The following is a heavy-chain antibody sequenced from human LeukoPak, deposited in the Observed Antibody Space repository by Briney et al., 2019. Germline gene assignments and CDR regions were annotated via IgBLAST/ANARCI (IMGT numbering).Heavy chain of an antibody. J-gene: IGHJ4*02. CDR2: ISSNGGST. CDR3: VTLGADY. D-gene: IGHD3-16*01. V-gene: IGHV3-64*01. CDR1: GFTFRSYA. Sequence: GGSVRLSCAASGFTFRSYAMHWVRQAPGKGLEYVSAISSNGGSTYYANSVRGRFTISRDNSKNTLYLQMGSLRPEDMAVYYCVTLGADYWGQGTLVTVSS.